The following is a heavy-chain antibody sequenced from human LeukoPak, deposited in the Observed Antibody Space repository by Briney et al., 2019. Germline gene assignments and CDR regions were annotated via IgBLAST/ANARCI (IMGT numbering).Heavy chain of an antibody. CDR2: IKQDGSEK. V-gene: IGHV3-7*01. J-gene: IGHJ4*02. CDR1: GFTSSCYW. CDR3: ARYDY. Sequence: GGTLRLSCAASGFTSSCYWMSWVRQAPGKGLEWVANIKQDGSEKYYVDSVKGRFTISRDNAKNSLYLQMNSLRAEDTAVYYCARYDYWGQGTLVTVSS.